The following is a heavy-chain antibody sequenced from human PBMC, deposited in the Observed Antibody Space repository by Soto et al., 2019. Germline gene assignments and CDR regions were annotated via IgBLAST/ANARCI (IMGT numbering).Heavy chain of an antibody. CDR3: AKDGRRVGPTLNWLDS. D-gene: IGHD1-26*01. CDR1: GLSLSGYA. CDR2: VSGSGGTT. V-gene: IGHV3-23*01. J-gene: IGHJ5*01. Sequence: EVQLMESGGGLVQPGESLRLSCVVSGLSLSGYALSRVRQAPGKGLEWVSAVSGSGGTTYYADSVKGRFTISRDNSKNTLYLQMNGLGVEDTAKYFCAKDGRRVGPTLNWLDSWGQGTQVTVTS.